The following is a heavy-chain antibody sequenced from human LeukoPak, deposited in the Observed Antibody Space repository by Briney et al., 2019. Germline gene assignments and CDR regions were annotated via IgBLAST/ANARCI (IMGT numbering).Heavy chain of an antibody. D-gene: IGHD3-16*02. Sequence: SETLSLTCAVYGGSFSGCYWSWVRQPPGEGLEWVGEINHSGGTNYSPSLKSRVAISVDTSKNQFALKLSSVTAADTAVYYCARGRYYDYVWGSYRPGRAFDIWGQGTMVTVSS. CDR1: GGSFSGCY. CDR2: INHSGGT. CDR3: ARGRYYDYVWGSYRPGRAFDI. V-gene: IGHV4-34*01. J-gene: IGHJ3*02.